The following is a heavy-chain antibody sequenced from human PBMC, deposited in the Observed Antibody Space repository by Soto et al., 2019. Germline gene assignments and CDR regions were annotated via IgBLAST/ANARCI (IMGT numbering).Heavy chain of an antibody. CDR3: ARTKAYGDMKNFDY. Sequence: VASVKVSCKASGGTFSSYTISWVRQAPGQGLEWMGRIIPILGIANYAQKFQGRVTITADKSTSTAYMELSSLRSEYTAVYYRARTKAYGDMKNFDYWGQGNLVTVSS. CDR1: GGTFSSYT. V-gene: IGHV1-69*02. J-gene: IGHJ4*02. D-gene: IGHD4-17*01. CDR2: IIPILGIA.